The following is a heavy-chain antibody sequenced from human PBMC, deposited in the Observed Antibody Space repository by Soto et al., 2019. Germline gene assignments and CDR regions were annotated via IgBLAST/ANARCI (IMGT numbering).Heavy chain of an antibody. CDR1: GFTVSSNY. J-gene: IGHJ6*02. CDR3: ARGYCSSTSCYSPQGYYYYGMDV. CDR2: IYSGGST. V-gene: IGHV3-66*01. Sequence: GSLRLSCAASGFTVSSNYMSWVRHAPGKVLEWVSVIYSGGSTYYADSVKGRFTISRDNSKNTLYLQMNSLRAEDTAVYYCARGYCSSTSCYSPQGYYYYGMDVWGQGT. D-gene: IGHD2-2*01.